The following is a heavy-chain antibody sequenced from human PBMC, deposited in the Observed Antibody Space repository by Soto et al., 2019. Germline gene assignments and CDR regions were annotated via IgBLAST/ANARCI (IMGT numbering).Heavy chain of an antibody. V-gene: IGHV4-34*01. CDR1: GGSFSGYY. CDR2: INHSGST. D-gene: IGHD3-22*01. Sequence: SETLSLTCAVYGGSFSGYYWSWIRQPPGKGLEWIGEINHSGSTNYNPSLKSRVTISVDTSKNQFSLKLSSVTAADTAVYYCARGGPIVVVTTGYYYGMDVWGQGTTVTVSS. J-gene: IGHJ6*02. CDR3: ARGGPIVVVTTGYYYGMDV.